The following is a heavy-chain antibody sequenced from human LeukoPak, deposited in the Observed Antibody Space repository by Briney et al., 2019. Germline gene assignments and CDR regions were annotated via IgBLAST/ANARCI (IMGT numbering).Heavy chain of an antibody. Sequence: SETLSLTCTVSGGSISSYYWSWIWQPPGKGLEWIGYIYYSGSTNYNPSLRSRVTISVDTSKNQFSLKLSSVTAADTAVYYCARRNSSGWYSWFDPWGQGTLVTVSS. CDR2: IYYSGST. CDR1: GGSISSYY. CDR3: ARRNSSGWYSWFDP. D-gene: IGHD6-19*01. V-gene: IGHV4-59*01. J-gene: IGHJ5*02.